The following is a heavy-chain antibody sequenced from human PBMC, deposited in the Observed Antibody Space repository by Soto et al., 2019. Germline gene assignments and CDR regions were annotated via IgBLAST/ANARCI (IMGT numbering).Heavy chain of an antibody. V-gene: IGHV5-10-1*01. Sequence: GESLKISCKGSGYSLTSYWISWVRQMPGKGLEWMGRIDPSDSYTNYSPSFQGHVTISADKSISTAYLQWSSLKAADTAMYYFARFSSPLWLASYYYVMDVWGQGTTVTVCS. J-gene: IGHJ6*02. CDR2: IDPSDSYT. CDR3: ARFSSPLWLASYYYVMDV. D-gene: IGHD3-10*01. CDR1: GYSLTSYW.